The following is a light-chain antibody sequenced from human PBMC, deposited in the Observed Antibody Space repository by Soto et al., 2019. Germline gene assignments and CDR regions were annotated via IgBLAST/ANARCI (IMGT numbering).Light chain of an antibody. Sequence: QSALTQPRSVSGSPGQSVTISCTGTSSDVDAYNHVSWYQQHPGKAPKLMIYDVSKRPSGVPDRFSGSKSGNTASLTISGLQAEDEADYYCCSHAGSSVVFGTGTKLTVL. CDR1: SSDVDAYNH. V-gene: IGLV2-11*01. CDR3: CSHAGSSVV. CDR2: DVS. J-gene: IGLJ1*01.